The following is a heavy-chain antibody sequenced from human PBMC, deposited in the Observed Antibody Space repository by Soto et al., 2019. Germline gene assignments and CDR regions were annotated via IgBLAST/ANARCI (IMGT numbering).Heavy chain of an antibody. J-gene: IGHJ4*02. V-gene: IGHV3-23*01. CDR2: VSDSGRTT. CDR1: GFTFSSCA. Sequence: EVQLLESGGGLVQPGGSLRLSCAASGFTFSSCAMSWVRQAPGKGLEWVSAVSDSGRTTYSADSVKGRCTISRDNSKNSLYLQMNSLRAEDTAVYFCAKDRGSGWPSNFDYWGQGTLVTVSS. D-gene: IGHD6-25*01. CDR3: AKDRGSGWPSNFDY.